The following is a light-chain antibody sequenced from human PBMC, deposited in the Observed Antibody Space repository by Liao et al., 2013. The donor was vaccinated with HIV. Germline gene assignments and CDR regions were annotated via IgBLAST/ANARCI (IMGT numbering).Light chain of an antibody. Sequence: SFELTQPPSVSVSPGQTASITCSGDKLGDKDVCWYQQRPGQSPVLVIYQDTKRPSGIPERFSGSNSGNTATLTISGTQAMDEADYYCQAWDIRTGVFGGGTKLTVL. J-gene: IGLJ3*02. CDR1: KLGDKD. V-gene: IGLV3-1*01. CDR2: QDT. CDR3: QAWDIRTGV.